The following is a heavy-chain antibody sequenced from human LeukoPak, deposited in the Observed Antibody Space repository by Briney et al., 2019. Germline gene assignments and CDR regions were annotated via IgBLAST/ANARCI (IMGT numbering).Heavy chain of an antibody. Sequence: GGSPRLSCAASGFTFSSYAMSWVRQAPGKGLEWVSAISGSGGSTYYADSVKGRFTISRDNSKNTLYLQMNSLRAEDTAVYYCAKDRSVGDFWSGYAPFDPWGQGTLVTVSS. CDR1: GFTFSSYA. CDR2: ISGSGGST. J-gene: IGHJ5*02. D-gene: IGHD3-3*01. V-gene: IGHV3-23*01. CDR3: AKDRSVGDFWSGYAPFDP.